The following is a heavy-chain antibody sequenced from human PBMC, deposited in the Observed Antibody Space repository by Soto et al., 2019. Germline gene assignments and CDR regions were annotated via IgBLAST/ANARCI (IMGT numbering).Heavy chain of an antibody. Sequence: QVQLVESGGGVVQPGRSLRLSCAASGFTFSSSGMHWVRQAPGKGLEWVAVTSFDGSSGYYADSVRGRFTISRDNSNNTLYLQMNNLRAEDTAVYYCAKSTPAVAGYFDYWGQGTLVTVSS. V-gene: IGHV3-30*18. J-gene: IGHJ4*02. CDR3: AKSTPAVAGYFDY. D-gene: IGHD6-19*01. CDR1: GFTFSSSG. CDR2: TSFDGSSG.